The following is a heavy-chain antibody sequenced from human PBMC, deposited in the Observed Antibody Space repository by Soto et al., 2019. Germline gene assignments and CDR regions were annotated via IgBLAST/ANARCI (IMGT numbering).Heavy chain of an antibody. V-gene: IGHV3-33*01. CDR2: IWNDGNGY. J-gene: IGHJ6*02. CDR3: ARLQISPPTRGAASARGGMDV. CDR1: GFTFKNYG. D-gene: IGHD1-26*01. Sequence: GGSLSLSCAASGFTFKNYGMHWVRQAPGKGLEWVAVIWNDGNGYYYANSVKGRFTISRDNSKNTLYLQMSSLRVEDTAVYYCARLQISPPTRGAASARGGMDVWAQGTTVTVSS.